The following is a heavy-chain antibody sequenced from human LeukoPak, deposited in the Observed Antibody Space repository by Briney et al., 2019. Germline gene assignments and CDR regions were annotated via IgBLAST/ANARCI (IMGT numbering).Heavy chain of an antibody. J-gene: IGHJ4*02. CDR2: IYYSGST. V-gene: IGHV4-39*07. D-gene: IGHD7-27*01. CDR3: ARGETWDYFDY. CDR1: GGSISSSSYY. Sequence: SETLSLTCTVSGGSISSSSYYWGWIRQPPGKGLEWIGSIYYSGSTNYNPSLKSRVTISVDTSKNQFSLKLSSVTAADTAVYYCARGETWDYFDYWGQGTLVTVSS.